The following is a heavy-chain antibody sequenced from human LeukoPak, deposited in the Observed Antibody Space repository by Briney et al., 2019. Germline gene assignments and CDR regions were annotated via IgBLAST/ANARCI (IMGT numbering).Heavy chain of an antibody. V-gene: IGHV4-4*07. Sequence: KPSETLSLTCTVSGDSISSYYWSWIRQPAGKGLEWIGRIHPSGSTNYNPSLKSRVTLSVDTSKTQFSLKLSSVTAADTAVYYCARGSTFYYGSGSYYYNYWGQGTLVTVSS. CDR3: ARGSTFYYGSGSYYYNY. J-gene: IGHJ4*02. CDR1: GDSISSYY. CDR2: IHPSGST. D-gene: IGHD3-10*01.